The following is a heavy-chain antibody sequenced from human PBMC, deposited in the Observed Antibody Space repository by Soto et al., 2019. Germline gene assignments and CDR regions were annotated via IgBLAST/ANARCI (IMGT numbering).Heavy chain of an antibody. CDR1: GGSISSSSYY. J-gene: IGHJ5*02. CDR3: ARSPPTYDYVSAWFDP. CDR2: IYYSGST. D-gene: IGHD3-16*01. V-gene: IGHV4-39*01. Sequence: PSETLSLTCTVSGGSISSSSYYWGWIRQPPGKGLEWIGSIYYSGSTYYNPSLKSRVTISVDTSKNQFSLKLSSVTAADTAVYYCARSPPTYDYVSAWFDPWGQGTLVTVSS.